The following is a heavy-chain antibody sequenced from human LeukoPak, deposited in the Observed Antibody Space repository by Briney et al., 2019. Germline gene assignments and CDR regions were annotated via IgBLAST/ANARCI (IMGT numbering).Heavy chain of an antibody. CDR2: ISSSSSYI. D-gene: IGHD3-22*01. J-gene: IGHJ6*02. Sequence: GGSLRLSCAASGFTFSSYSMNWVRQAPGKGLEWVSSISSSSSYIYYADSVKGRSTISRDNAKNSLYLQMNSLRAEDTAVYYCARERDYYAASGAPYYYYGMDVWGQGTTVTVSS. V-gene: IGHV3-21*01. CDR1: GFTFSSYS. CDR3: ARERDYYAASGAPYYYYGMDV.